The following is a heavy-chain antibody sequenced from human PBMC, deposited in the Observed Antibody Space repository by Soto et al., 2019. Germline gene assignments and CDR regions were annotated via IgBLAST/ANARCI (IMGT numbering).Heavy chain of an antibody. D-gene: IGHD2-21*01. CDR2: IYPGDSDT. Sequence: PGESLKISCKGSGYSFTSYWIGWVRQMPGKGLEWMGIIYPGDSDTRYSPSFQGQVTISADKSISTAYLQWSSLKASDTAMYYCARVSTFVKSYYYYGMDVWGQGPTVNVSS. CDR1: GYSFTSYW. CDR3: ARVSTFVKSYYYYGMDV. V-gene: IGHV5-51*01. J-gene: IGHJ6*02.